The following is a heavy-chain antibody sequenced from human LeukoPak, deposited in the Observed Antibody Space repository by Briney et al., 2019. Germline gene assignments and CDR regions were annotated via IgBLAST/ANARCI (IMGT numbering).Heavy chain of an antibody. CDR1: GFTFSSYG. J-gene: IGHJ4*02. CDR2: IWYDGSNK. CDR3: ATEGIAAAGTGFDY. V-gene: IGHV3-33*01. Sequence: PGGSLRLSCAASGFTFSSYGMHWVRQAPGKGLEWVAVIWYDGSNKYYADSVKGRFTISRDNSKNTLYLQMNSLRAEDTAVYYCATEGIAAAGTGFDYWGQGTLVTVSS. D-gene: IGHD6-13*01.